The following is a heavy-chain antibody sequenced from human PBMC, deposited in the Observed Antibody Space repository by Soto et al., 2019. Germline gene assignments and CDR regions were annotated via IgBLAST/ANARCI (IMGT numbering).Heavy chain of an antibody. Sequence: PGGSLRLSCAASGFTFSSYGMHWVRQAPGKGLEWVAVIWYDGSNKYYADSVKGRFTISRDNSENTLYLQMNSLRAEGTAVYYCARVRAFLGLPHYYYYYGMDVWGQGTTVTVSS. CDR1: GFTFSSYG. CDR2: IWYDGSNK. V-gene: IGHV3-33*01. J-gene: IGHJ6*02. D-gene: IGHD3-16*01. CDR3: ARVRAFLGLPHYYYYYGMDV.